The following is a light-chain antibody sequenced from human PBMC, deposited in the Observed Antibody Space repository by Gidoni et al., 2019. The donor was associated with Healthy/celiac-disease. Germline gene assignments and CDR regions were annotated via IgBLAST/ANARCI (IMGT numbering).Light chain of an antibody. J-gene: IGKJ5*01. V-gene: IGKV3-11*01. CDR2: DAS. CDR3: QQRSNWPPIT. CDR1: QSVSSY. Sequence: VLTQSPATLSLSPGERATLSCRASQSVSSYLAWYQQKPGQAPRLLIYDASNRATGIPARFSGSGSGTDFTLTISSLEPEDFAVYYCQQRSNWPPITFGQGTRLEIK.